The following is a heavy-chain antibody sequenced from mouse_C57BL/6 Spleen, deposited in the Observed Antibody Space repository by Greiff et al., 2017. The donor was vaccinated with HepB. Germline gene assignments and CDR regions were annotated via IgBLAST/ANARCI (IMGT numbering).Heavy chain of an antibody. J-gene: IGHJ4*01. Sequence: VQLQQSGPELVKPGASVKIPCKASGYTFTDYNMDWVKQSHGKSLEWIGDINPNNGGTIYNQKFKGKATLTVDKSSSTAYMELRSLTSEDTAVYYCARGYYGSSPNYAMDYWGQGTSVTVSS. V-gene: IGHV1-18*01. CDR3: ARGYYGSSPNYAMDY. D-gene: IGHD1-1*01. CDR2: INPNNGGT. CDR1: GYTFTDYN.